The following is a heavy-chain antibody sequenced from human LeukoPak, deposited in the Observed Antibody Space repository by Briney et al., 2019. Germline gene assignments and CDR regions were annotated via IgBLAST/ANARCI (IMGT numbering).Heavy chain of an antibody. CDR1: GGSISSYY. J-gene: IGHJ3*02. Sequence: SETLSXTCTVSGGSISSYYWSWLRQPPGKGREGIGYIYYSGSTNYNPSLKSRGTISVETSKNKCSLKLSSVTAADTAVYYCARGLVDAFDIWGQGTMVTVSS. CDR3: ARGLVDAFDI. V-gene: IGHV4-59*01. CDR2: IYYSGST.